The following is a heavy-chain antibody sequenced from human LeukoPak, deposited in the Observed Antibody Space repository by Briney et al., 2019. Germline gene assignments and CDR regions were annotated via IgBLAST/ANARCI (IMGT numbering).Heavy chain of an antibody. D-gene: IGHD3-16*01. Sequence: GGSLRLSCAVSGFTFSSYGMHWVRQAPGKGLEWVAVIWYDGSNKYYADSVKGRFTNSRDNSKNTLYLQMGSLRAEDTAVYYCAKGGSGGESEYWGQGTLVTVSS. J-gene: IGHJ4*02. V-gene: IGHV3-33*06. CDR2: IWYDGSNK. CDR1: GFTFSSYG. CDR3: AKGGSGGESEY.